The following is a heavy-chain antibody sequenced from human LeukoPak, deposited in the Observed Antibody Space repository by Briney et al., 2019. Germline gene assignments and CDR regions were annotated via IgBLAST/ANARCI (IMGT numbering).Heavy chain of an antibody. CDR1: GFTFRTHA. J-gene: IGHJ4*02. D-gene: IGHD3-10*01. CDR3: ARGPHMVRGARPGY. V-gene: IGHV3-49*04. Sequence: GGSLRLSCAASGFTFRTHAMSWVRQAPGKGLEWVGFIRSKAYGGTTEYAASVKGRFTISRDDSKSIAYLQMNSLKTEDTAVYYCARGPHMVRGARPGYWGQGTLVTVSS. CDR2: IRSKAYGGTT.